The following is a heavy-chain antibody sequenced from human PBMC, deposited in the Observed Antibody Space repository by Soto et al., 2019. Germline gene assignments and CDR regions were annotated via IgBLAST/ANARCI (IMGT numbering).Heavy chain of an antibody. CDR2: ISSSSSTI. CDR1: GFTFSSYS. CDR3: AFGAPLRFRRGFDP. D-gene: IGHD3-3*01. Sequence: EVQLVESGGGLVQPGGSLRLSCAASGFTFSSYSMNWVRQAPGKGLEWVSYISSSSSTIYYADSVKGRFTISRDNAKNSLYLQMNSLRAEDTAVYYCAFGAPLRFRRGFDPWGKGTLVTVSS. V-gene: IGHV3-48*01. J-gene: IGHJ5*02.